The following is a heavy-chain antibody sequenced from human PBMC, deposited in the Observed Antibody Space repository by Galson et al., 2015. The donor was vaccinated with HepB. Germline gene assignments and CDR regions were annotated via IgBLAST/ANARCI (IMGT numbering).Heavy chain of an antibody. V-gene: IGHV3-23*01. CDR3: AKDGREWELQPHDAFDI. J-gene: IGHJ3*02. CDR1: GFTFSSYA. Sequence: SLRLSCAASGFTFSSYAMSWVRQAPGKGLEWVSAISGSGGSTYYADSVKGRFTISRDNSKNTLYLQMNSLRAEDTAVYYCAKDGREWELQPHDAFDIWGQGTMVTVSS. D-gene: IGHD1-26*01. CDR2: ISGSGGST.